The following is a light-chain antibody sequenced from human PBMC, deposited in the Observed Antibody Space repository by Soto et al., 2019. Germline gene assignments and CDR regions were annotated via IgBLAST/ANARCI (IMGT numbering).Light chain of an antibody. V-gene: IGKV3-20*01. Sequence: EIVLTQSPGTLSLSPGERATLSCRSSQSVSSIYLAWYQQNPGQAPRVLIYGASSSATVIPDRFSGSGFGTYFSLTISRLEPEDFGVFYCQQYGSSTVTFGQGTKVEI. CDR2: GAS. CDR1: QSVSSIY. J-gene: IGKJ1*01. CDR3: QQYGSSTVT.